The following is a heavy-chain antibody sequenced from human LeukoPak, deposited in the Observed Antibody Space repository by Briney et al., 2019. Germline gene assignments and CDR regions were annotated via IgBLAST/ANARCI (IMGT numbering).Heavy chain of an antibody. J-gene: IGHJ5*02. CDR3: ARDSNYYDSNNWFDP. V-gene: IGHV1-46*01. Sequence: ASVKVSCKASGYTFTSYYMHWVRQAPGQGLEWMGIINPSGGSTSYAQKSQGRVTMTRDTSTSTVYMELSSLRSEDTAVYYCARDSNYYDSNNWFDPWGQGTLVTVSS. CDR1: GYTFTSYY. D-gene: IGHD3-22*01. CDR2: INPSGGST.